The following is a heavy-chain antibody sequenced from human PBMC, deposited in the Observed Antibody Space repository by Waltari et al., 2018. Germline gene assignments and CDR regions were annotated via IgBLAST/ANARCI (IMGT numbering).Heavy chain of an antibody. D-gene: IGHD4-4*01. CDR2: ISSSSSYI. J-gene: IGHJ3*02. CDR1: GFTFSSYR. Sequence: EVQLVESGGGLVKPGGSLRLSCAASGFTFSSYRMNWVRQAPGKGLEWVSSISSSSSYIYYADSVKGRFTISRDNAKNSLYLQMNSLRAEDTAVYYCARGRDYSKVQDAFDIWGQGTMVTVSS. CDR3: ARGRDYSKVQDAFDI. V-gene: IGHV3-21*01.